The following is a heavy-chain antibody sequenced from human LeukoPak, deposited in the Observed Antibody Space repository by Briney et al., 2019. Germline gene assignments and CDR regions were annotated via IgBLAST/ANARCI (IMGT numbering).Heavy chain of an antibody. J-gene: IGHJ5*02. CDR2: INEDGSTT. V-gene: IGHV3-74*01. D-gene: IGHD6-13*01. Sequence: GGSLRLSCAASGFTFSSNWMHWVRQAPGKGLVWVSRINEDGSTTNYADSVKGRSTIFRDNAKNTLYPQMNSLRAEDTAVYYCVLRLAAAGKGWFDPWGQGTLVTVAS. CDR3: VLRLAAAGKGWFDP. CDR1: GFTFSSNW.